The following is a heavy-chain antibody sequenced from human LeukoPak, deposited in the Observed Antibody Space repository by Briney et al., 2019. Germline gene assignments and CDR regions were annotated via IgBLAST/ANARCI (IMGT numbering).Heavy chain of an antibody. Sequence: SETLSLTCAVYGGSFSGYYWSWIRQPPGEGLEWIGEINHSGSTNYNPSLKSRVTISVDTSKNQFSLKLSSVTAADTAVYYCARGGYQLLLRPYYYAMDVWGKGTTVTVSS. D-gene: IGHD2-2*01. V-gene: IGHV4-34*01. CDR3: ARGGYQLLLRPYYYAMDV. CDR1: GGSFSGYY. CDR2: INHSGST. J-gene: IGHJ6*04.